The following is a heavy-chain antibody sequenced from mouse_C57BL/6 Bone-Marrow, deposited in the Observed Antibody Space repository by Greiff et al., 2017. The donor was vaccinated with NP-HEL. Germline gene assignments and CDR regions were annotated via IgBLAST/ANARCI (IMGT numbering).Heavy chain of an antibody. J-gene: IGHJ4*01. CDR3: TREIGYYCSSSRRYAMDY. CDR1: GFTFSSYA. V-gene: IGHV5-9-1*02. Sequence: EVKLMESGEGLVKPGGSLKLSCAASGFTFSSYAMSWVRQTPEKRLEWVAYISSGGDYIYYADTVKGRFTISRDNARNTLYLQMSSLKSEDTAMYYCTREIGYYCSSSRRYAMDYWGQGTSVTVSS. CDR2: ISSGGDYI. D-gene: IGHD1-1*01.